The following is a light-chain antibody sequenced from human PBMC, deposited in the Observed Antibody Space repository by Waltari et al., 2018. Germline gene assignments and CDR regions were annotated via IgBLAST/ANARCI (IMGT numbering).Light chain of an antibody. CDR2: LGS. CDR3: MQTLQTPFT. Sequence: DIVMTQSPLSLPVTPGEPASIPCRPSQSLLHSNGYNYLDWFLQKPGQSPQLLIYLGSNRASGVPDRFSGSGSGTDFTLKISRVEADDVGVYYCMQTLQTPFTFGPGTKVDIK. V-gene: IGKV2-28*01. CDR1: QSLLHSNGYNY. J-gene: IGKJ3*01.